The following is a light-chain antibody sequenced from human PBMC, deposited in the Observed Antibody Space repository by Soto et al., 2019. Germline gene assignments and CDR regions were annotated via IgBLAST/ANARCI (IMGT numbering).Light chain of an antibody. CDR3: QQYGRLPRT. CDR2: GAS. Sequence: PCERATRSCRASQSVSSSYLACYQQKPGQAPRLLIYGASSRATGIPDRFSGSGSGTDFTLTITRLEPEDFAVYSCQQYGRLPRTFGQGTKVDIK. J-gene: IGKJ1*01. V-gene: IGKV3-20*01. CDR1: QSVSSSY.